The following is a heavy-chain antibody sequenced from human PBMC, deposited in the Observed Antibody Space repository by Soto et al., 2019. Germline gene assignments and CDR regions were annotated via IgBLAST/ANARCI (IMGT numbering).Heavy chain of an antibody. CDR1: GFTFSSYA. J-gene: IGHJ4*02. V-gene: IGHV3-30-3*01. D-gene: IGHD6-19*01. CDR3: ASGWYYFDY. CDR2: ISYDGSNK. Sequence: GGFLRLSCAAFGFTFSSYAMHWVRQAPGKGLEWVAVISYDGSNKYYADSVKGRFTISRDNSKNTLYLQMNSLRAEDTAVYYCASGWYYFDYWGQGTLVTVSS.